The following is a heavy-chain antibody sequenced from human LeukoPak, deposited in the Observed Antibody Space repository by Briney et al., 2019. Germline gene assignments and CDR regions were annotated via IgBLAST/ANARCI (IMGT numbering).Heavy chain of an antibody. V-gene: IGHV4-39*07. CDR1: GGSISSSSYY. CDR2: IYSGGST. J-gene: IGHJ4*02. Sequence: SETLSLTCTVSGGSISSSSYYWGWIRQPPGKGLEWIGSIYSGGSTNYNPSLKSRVTISVDTSKNQFSLKLSSVTAADTAVYYCARGFSYGWSYFDYWGQGTLVTVSS. CDR3: ARGFSYGWSYFDY. D-gene: IGHD5-18*01.